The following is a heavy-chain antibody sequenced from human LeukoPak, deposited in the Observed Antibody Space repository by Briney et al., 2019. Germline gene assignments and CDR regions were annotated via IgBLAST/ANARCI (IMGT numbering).Heavy chain of an antibody. CDR1: GFTFSSYG. V-gene: IGHV3-30*19. Sequence: PGGSLRLSCAASGFTFSSYGMHWVRQAPGKGLEWVAVISYDGSNKYYADSVKGRFTISRDNSKNTLYLQMNSLRAEDAAVYYCASGSGTWGQGTLVTVSS. CDR3: ASGSGT. CDR2: ISYDGSNK. D-gene: IGHD3-10*01. J-gene: IGHJ5*02.